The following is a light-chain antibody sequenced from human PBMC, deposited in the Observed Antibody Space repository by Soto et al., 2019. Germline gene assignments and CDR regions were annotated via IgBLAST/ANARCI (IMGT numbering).Light chain of an antibody. J-gene: IGKJ1*01. CDR3: QQSYSRPRT. Sequence: DIQMTQSPSSLSAYVGDRVTITCRASQSISSYLNWYQQKPGKAPNLLMYTTSSLGTGVPPRFSGSGSGTDFTLTISSLQPEDFATYFCQQSYSRPRTFGQGTKVDIK. CDR1: QSISSY. V-gene: IGKV1-39*01. CDR2: TTS.